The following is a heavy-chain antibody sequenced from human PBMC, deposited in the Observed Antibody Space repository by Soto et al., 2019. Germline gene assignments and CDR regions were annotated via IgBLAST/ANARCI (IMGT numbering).Heavy chain of an antibody. CDR2: IIPILGIA. J-gene: IGHJ4*02. CDR1: GGTFSSYT. CDR3: ARGCGTTGTGNY. D-gene: IGHD1-1*01. V-gene: IGHV1-69*02. Sequence: QVQLVQSGAEVKKPGSSVKVSCKASGGTFSSYTISWVRQAPGQGLEWMGRIIPILGIANYAQKFQGRVTLTADKTTRTAYMELSSLRSEDTAVYYCARGCGTTGTGNYWGQGTLVTVSS.